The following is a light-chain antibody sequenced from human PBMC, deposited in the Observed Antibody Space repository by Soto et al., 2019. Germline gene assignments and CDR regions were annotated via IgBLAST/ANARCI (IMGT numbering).Light chain of an antibody. CDR2: GAS. Sequence: EIVMTQSPATLSVSPGERATLSCRASQSVSSNLAWNQQKPGQAPRLLIYGASTRATGITARFSGCGSGTAITITSSALSSEDFAVYSCQQYMTFGHGTRVDIK. CDR3: QQYMT. CDR1: QSVSSN. V-gene: IGKV3-15*01. J-gene: IGKJ1*01.